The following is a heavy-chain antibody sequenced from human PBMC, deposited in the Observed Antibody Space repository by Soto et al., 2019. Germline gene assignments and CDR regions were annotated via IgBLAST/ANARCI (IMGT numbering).Heavy chain of an antibody. D-gene: IGHD5-12*01. J-gene: IGHJ4*02. CDR3: ARESYSGYHSYDY. CDR1: GYSISSGCF. Sequence: ETLCLTCSVSGYSISSGCFWCWIRQPPGKGLEWIANMYHDGNTHYNPSLKSRVTMSVDTSKNQFSLKLNSVTAADTAVYYCARESYSGYHSYDYWGQGILVTVYS. V-gene: IGHV4-38-2*02. CDR2: MYHDGNT.